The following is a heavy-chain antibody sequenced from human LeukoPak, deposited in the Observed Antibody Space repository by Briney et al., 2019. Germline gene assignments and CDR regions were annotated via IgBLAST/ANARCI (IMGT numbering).Heavy chain of an antibody. J-gene: IGHJ4*02. Sequence: ASVKVSCKASGYTFTSYGISWVRQAPGQGVERMGWISAYNGNTNYAQKLQGRVTMTTDTSTSTAYMELRSLRSDDTAVYYCAVSMVRRVIIDYFDYWGQGTLVTVSS. CDR3: AVSMVRRVIIDYFDY. CDR1: GYTFTSYG. V-gene: IGHV1-18*01. D-gene: IGHD3-10*01. CDR2: ISAYNGNT.